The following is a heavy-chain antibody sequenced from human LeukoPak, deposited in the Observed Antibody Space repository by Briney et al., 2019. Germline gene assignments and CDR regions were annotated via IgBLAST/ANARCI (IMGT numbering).Heavy chain of an antibody. J-gene: IGHJ5*02. CDR1: GYSISSGYY. Sequence: SETLSLTCTVSGYSISSGYYWGWIRQPPGKGLEWIGSIYHSGSTYYNPSLKSRVTISVDTSKNQFSLKLSSVTAADTAVYYCARGLGTWWNYRFDPWGQGTLVTVSS. CDR2: IYHSGST. V-gene: IGHV4-38-2*02. CDR3: ARGLGTWWNYRFDP. D-gene: IGHD1-7*01.